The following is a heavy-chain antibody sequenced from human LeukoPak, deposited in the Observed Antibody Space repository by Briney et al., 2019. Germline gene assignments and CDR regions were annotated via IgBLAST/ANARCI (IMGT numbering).Heavy chain of an antibody. V-gene: IGHV3-23*01. J-gene: IGHJ4*02. CDR3: AKTNRAYCGGDCYPGYFDC. Sequence: GGSRRLSCAASGFTFSSHAMSWVRQAPGKGLEWVSGISSSGDSTHYADSVKGQFTISRDNSRNTLYLQIDSLSAEDTAVYYCAKTNRAYCGGDCYPGYFDCWGQGTLVTVSS. D-gene: IGHD2-21*02. CDR1: GFTFSSHA. CDR2: ISSSGDST.